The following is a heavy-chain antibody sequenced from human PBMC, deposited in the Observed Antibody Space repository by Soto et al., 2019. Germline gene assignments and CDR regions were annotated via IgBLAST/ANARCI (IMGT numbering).Heavy chain of an antibody. Sequence: EVQLLQSGGGLVQPGGSLRLSCAASGFSFSSNAMSWVRQAPEKGLEWVSAISGSGGSTYYAESVKGRFTISRDNSKNTLYLQMNSLRAEDTAVYYCAKPGYCSGGSCYTRAPFDYWGQGTLVTVSS. V-gene: IGHV3-23*01. D-gene: IGHD2-15*01. CDR2: ISGSGGST. CDR1: GFSFSSNA. J-gene: IGHJ4*02. CDR3: AKPGYCSGGSCYTRAPFDY.